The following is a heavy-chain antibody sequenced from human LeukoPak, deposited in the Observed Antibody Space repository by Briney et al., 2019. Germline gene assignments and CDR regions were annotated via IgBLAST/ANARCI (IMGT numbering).Heavy chain of an antibody. CDR3: ARDLGSEGPNDY. D-gene: IGHD3-16*01. CDR2: IYYSGST. CDR1: GGSISSGGYY. J-gene: IGHJ4*02. V-gene: IGHV4-31*03. Sequence: SETLSLTCTVSGGSISSGGYYWSWIRQHPGKGLEWTGYIYYSGSTYYNPSLKSRVTISVDTSKNQFSLKLSSVTAADTAVYYCARDLGSEGPNDYWGQGTLVTVS.